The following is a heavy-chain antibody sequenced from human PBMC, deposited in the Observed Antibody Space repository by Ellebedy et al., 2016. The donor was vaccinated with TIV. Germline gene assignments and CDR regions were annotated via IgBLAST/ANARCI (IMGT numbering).Heavy chain of an antibody. V-gene: IGHV3-30-3*01. CDR1: GYTFSSYA. J-gene: IGHJ6*02. D-gene: IGHD1-26*01. CDR3: ARDMWVMDV. Sequence: GGSLRLXCAASGYTFSSYAMHWVRQAPGKGLEWVAVISYDGSNKYYADSVKGRFTISRDNSKNTLYLQMNSLRAEDTAVCYCARDMWVMDVWGQGTTVTVSS. CDR2: ISYDGSNK.